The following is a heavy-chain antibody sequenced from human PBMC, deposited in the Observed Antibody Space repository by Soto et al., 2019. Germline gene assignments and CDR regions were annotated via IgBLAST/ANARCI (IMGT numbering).Heavy chain of an antibody. D-gene: IGHD4-17*01. V-gene: IGHV1-46*01. CDR2: ISLRHHST. J-gene: IGHJ4*02. CDR1: GYTFVDYF. CDR3: ARRGVKTVTRPFDS. Sequence: QVQLVQSGAEVKKPGASVKVSCKTSGYTFVDYFIHWVRQAPGQGLEWMGIISLRHHSTSYAQKFQDRLSVTRDPSSTTIYMELSSLRSEDTAVYYCARRGVKTVTRPFDSWGQGTLVTVSS.